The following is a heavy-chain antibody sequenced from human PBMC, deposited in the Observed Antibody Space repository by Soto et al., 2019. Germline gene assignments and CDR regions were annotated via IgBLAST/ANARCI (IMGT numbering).Heavy chain of an antibody. CDR1: GFTFSSYA. J-gene: IGHJ6*02. Sequence: EVQLLESGGGLVQPGGSLRLSCAASGFTFSSYAMSWVRQAPGKGLEWVSAISGSGGSTYYADSVKGRFTISRDNSKNTLYLQMNSLRADDTAVYYCAKDLPSCSSTSCYAEPAYYYGMDVWGQGTTVTVSS. CDR3: AKDLPSCSSTSCYAEPAYYYGMDV. D-gene: IGHD2-2*01. CDR2: ISGSGGST. V-gene: IGHV3-23*01.